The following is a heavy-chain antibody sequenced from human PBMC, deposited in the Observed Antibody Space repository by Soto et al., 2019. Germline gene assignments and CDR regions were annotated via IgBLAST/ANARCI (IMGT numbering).Heavy chain of an antibody. D-gene: IGHD3-3*01. Sequence: ASVKVSCKASGGTFSSYAISWVRQAPGQGLEWMGGIIPIFGTANYAQKFQGRVTITADESTSTAYMELSSLRSEDTAMYYCARDVAGVALDYYYYGMDVWGQGTTVTVSS. CDR1: GGTFSSYA. J-gene: IGHJ6*02. CDR2: IIPIFGTA. V-gene: IGHV1-69*13. CDR3: ARDVAGVALDYYYYGMDV.